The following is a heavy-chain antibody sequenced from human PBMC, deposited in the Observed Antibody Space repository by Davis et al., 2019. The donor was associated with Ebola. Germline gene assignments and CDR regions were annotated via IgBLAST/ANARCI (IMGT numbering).Heavy chain of an antibody. CDR2: IYDSGST. V-gene: IGHV4-59*01. D-gene: IGHD3-10*01. CDR3: ARGNYGSAMDV. J-gene: IGHJ6*02. Sequence: MPSETLSLTCTVSGGSIITYYWSWIRQPPGKGLEWIGYIYDSGSTKYNPSLRSRVTFSVDTSKNQISLKLNSLTAADTAVYYCARGNYGSAMDVWGQGTTVSVSS. CDR1: GGSIITYY.